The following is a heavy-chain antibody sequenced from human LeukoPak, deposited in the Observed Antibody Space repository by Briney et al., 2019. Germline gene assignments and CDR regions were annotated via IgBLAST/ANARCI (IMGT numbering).Heavy chain of an antibody. CDR1: GGSFSGYY. CDR2: INHSGST. CDR3: ARVVATIRSKWFDP. Sequence: PSETLSLTCAVYGGSFSGYYWSWIRQPPGKGLEWIGEINHSGSTNYNPSLKSRVTISVDTSKNQFSLKLSSVTAADTAVYYCARVVATIRSKWFDPWGQGTLVTVS. J-gene: IGHJ5*02. V-gene: IGHV4-34*01. D-gene: IGHD5-12*01.